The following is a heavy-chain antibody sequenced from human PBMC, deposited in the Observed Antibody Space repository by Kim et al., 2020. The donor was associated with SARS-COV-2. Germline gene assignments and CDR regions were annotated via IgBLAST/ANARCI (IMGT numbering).Heavy chain of an antibody. J-gene: IGHJ2*01. Sequence: GGSLRLSCAASGFTFSSYAMSWVRQAPGKGLEWVSGISGSGTTTFHADSVKGRFTISKDNSKKTLHLQMNSLSAEATAIYYCAKGQQLVRDWYFALWGRCTVVTVSS. D-gene: IGHD1-1*01. CDR3: AKGQQLVRDWYFAL. CDR1: GFTFSSYA. CDR2: ISGSGTTT. V-gene: IGHV3-23*01.